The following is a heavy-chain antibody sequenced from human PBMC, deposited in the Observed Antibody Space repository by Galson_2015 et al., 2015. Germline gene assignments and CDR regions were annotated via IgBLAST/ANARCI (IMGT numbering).Heavy chain of an antibody. D-gene: IGHD5-12*01. CDR1: GFTFSNYD. CDR3: ARGFVDSYDQFYGMDV. J-gene: IGHJ6*02. Sequence: SLRLSCAASGFTFSNYDMNWVRQAPGKGLEWVSGIGTAGDTFYAGSVEGRFTISRENAKNSIYLQMNSLRVGDTAVYFCARGFVDSYDQFYGMDVWGQRTTVTVSS. CDR2: IGTAGDT. V-gene: IGHV3-13*01.